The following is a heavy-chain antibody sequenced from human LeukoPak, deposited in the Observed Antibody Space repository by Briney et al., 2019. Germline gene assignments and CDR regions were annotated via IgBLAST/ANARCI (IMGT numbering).Heavy chain of an antibody. J-gene: IGHJ1*01. CDR1: GGSISSSSYY. V-gene: IGHV4-39*01. Sequence: PSETLSLTCTVSGGSISSSSYYWGWIRQPPGKGLEWIGSIYYSGSTYYNPSLKSRVTISVDTSMNQFSLKLSSVTAADTAVYYCASAYYDSSGYSFQHWGQGTLVTVSS. CDR2: IYYSGST. D-gene: IGHD3-22*01. CDR3: ASAYYDSSGYSFQH.